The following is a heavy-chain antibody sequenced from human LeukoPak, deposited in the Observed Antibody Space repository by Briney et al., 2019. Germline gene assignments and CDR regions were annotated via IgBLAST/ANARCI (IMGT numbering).Heavy chain of an antibody. Sequence: SETLSLTCDVSGGSFNDYYWSWIRQPPGKGLEWIGEIRHSGSTNYNPSLKSRVTISVDTSKNQFSLKLSSVTAADTAVYYCARDCGYYDFWSGYSYYFDYWGQGTLVTVSS. CDR3: ARDCGYYDFWSGYSYYFDY. D-gene: IGHD3-3*01. J-gene: IGHJ4*02. CDR2: IRHSGST. V-gene: IGHV4-34*01. CDR1: GGSFNDYY.